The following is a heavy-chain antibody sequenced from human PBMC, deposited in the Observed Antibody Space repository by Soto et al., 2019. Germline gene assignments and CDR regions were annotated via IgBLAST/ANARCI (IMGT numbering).Heavy chain of an antibody. D-gene: IGHD3-22*01. V-gene: IGHV4-4*02. CDR3: ASGFDSDGLYNGGHP. CDR2: ILHIGST. CDR1: GGSISTTNW. J-gene: IGHJ5*02. Sequence: VQLQESGPGLVKPSGTLSLTCTVSGGSISTTNWWSWVRQSPGEGLGWIGEILHIGSTNYNPSLKSRVTISIDKSKNQFSLRLSSVTAADTAVYYCASGFDSDGLYNGGHPWGQGTLVSVSS.